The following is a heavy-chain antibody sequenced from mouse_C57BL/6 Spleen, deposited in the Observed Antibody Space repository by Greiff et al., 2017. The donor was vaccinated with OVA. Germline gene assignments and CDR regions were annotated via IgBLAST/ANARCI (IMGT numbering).Heavy chain of an antibody. Sequence: QVQLKESGAELVKPGASVKLSCKASGYTFTEYTIHWVKQRPGQGLEWIGWFYPGSGSIKYNEKFKDKATLTADKSSSTVYMELSRLTSEDSAVYFGARHEEYGWYVDVWGTGTTVTVSS. V-gene: IGHV1-62-2*01. CDR3: ARHEEYGWYVDV. J-gene: IGHJ1*03. CDR1: GYTFTEYT. CDR2: FYPGSGSI. D-gene: IGHD2-10*02.